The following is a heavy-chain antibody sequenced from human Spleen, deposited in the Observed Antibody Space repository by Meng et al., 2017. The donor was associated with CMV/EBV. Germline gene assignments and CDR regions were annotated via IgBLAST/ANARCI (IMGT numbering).Heavy chain of an antibody. J-gene: IGHJ4*02. V-gene: IGHV3-53*05. D-gene: IGHD1-14*01. CDR2: IFGGGRT. CDR1: GFTFSGST. Sequence: GESLKISCAASGFTFSGSTMHWVRQASGKGLEWVSMIFGGGRTYYADSVKGRFTISRDTSKNTLYLQMNSLTTEDTAVYYCATGPQKSYFDYWGQGTLVTVSS. CDR3: ATGPQKSYFDY.